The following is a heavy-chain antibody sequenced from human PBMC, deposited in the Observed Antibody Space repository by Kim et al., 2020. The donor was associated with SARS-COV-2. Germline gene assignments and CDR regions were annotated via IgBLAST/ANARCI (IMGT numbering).Heavy chain of an antibody. D-gene: IGHD2-15*01. CDR1: GYTFTSYY. CDR2: INPSGGST. V-gene: IGHV1-46*01. J-gene: IGHJ6*02. Sequence: ASVKVSCKASGYTFTSYYMHWVRQAPGQGLEWMGIINPSGGSTSYAQKFQGRVTMTRDTSTSTVYMELSSLRSEDTAVYYCARFPAHKLGYCSGGSCNSYGMDVWGQGTTVTVSS. CDR3: ARFPAHKLGYCSGGSCNSYGMDV.